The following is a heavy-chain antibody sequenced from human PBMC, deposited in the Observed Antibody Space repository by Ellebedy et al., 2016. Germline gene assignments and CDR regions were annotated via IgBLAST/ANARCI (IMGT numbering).Heavy chain of an antibody. Sequence: GESLKISXAASGFTFSSYAMSWVRQAPGKGLEWVSAISGSGGSTYYADSVKGRFTISRDNSKNTLYLQMNSLRAEDTAVYYCAKALLPENYYYYYMDVWGKGTTVIVSS. CDR3: AKALLPENYYYYYMDV. J-gene: IGHJ6*03. CDR1: GFTFSSYA. V-gene: IGHV3-23*01. CDR2: ISGSGGST.